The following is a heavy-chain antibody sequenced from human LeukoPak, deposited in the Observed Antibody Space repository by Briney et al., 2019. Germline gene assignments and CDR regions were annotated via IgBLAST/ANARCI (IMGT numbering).Heavy chain of an antibody. CDR3: ARVGGR. CDR1: GLTVSKNY. CDR2: IYSGGST. Sequence: GGSLRLSCAASGLTVSKNYMSWVRQAPGKGLESVSVIYSGGSTYYADSVRGRFTISRDNSKNTLYLQMNSLRVEDTAVYYCARVGGRWGQGTLVTVSS. D-gene: IGHD3-10*01. J-gene: IGHJ4*02. V-gene: IGHV3-53*01.